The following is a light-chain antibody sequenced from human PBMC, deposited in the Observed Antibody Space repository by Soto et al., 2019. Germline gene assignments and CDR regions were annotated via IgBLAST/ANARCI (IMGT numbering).Light chain of an antibody. V-gene: IGLV2-8*01. CDR3: SSYAGSHPVV. J-gene: IGLJ2*01. CDR2: EVS. CDR1: SSDVGGYNY. Sequence: QSVLTQPPSASGSPGQSVTISCTGTSSDVGGYNYVSWYQQHPGKAPKLMIYEVSKRPSGVPDRFSGSKSGNTASLTVSGRQAEDEADYYCSSYAGSHPVVFGGGTKLTVL.